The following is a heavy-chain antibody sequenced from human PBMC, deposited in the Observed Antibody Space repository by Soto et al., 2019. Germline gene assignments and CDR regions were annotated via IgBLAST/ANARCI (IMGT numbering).Heavy chain of an antibody. J-gene: IGHJ4*02. CDR3: ARDYSKTIDY. V-gene: IGHV4-31*03. CDR1: GGSISSGGYY. D-gene: IGHD6-13*01. Sequence: PWETLSLTCTVSGGSISSGGYYWSWIRQHPGKGLEWIGYIYYSGSTYYNPSLKSRVTISVDTSKNQFSLKLSSVTAADTAVYYCARDYSKTIDYWGQGTLVTVSS. CDR2: IYYSGST.